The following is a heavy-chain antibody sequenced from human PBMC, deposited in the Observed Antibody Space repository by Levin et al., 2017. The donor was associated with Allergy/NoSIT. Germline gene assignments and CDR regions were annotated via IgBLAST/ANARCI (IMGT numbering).Heavy chain of an antibody. V-gene: IGHV3-49*03. J-gene: IGHJ5*02. D-gene: IGHD2-15*01. Sequence: GESLKISCTASGFTFGDYAMSWFRQAPGKGLEWVGFIRSKAYGGTTEYAASVKGRFTISRDDSKSIAYLQMNSLKTEDTAVYYCTRVDLYCSGGSCRTDPFRLMGLFDPWGQGTLVTVSS. CDR3: TRVDLYCSGGSCRTDPFRLMGLFDP. CDR1: GFTFGDYA. CDR2: IRSKAYGGTT.